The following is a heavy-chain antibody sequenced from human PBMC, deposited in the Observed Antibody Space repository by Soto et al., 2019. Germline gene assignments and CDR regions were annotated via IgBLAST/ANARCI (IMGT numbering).Heavy chain of an antibody. Sequence: ASVKVSCKASGYDFTAYDINWVRQASGQGLEWMGWMNPINGATGSARRFQGRVSMTRNTATATAYLELTSLRSDDSAVYFCGRGPSPRAPAGGTPYYYAMDVWGQGATVTVSS. CDR3: GRGPSPRAPAGGTPYYYAMDV. CDR2: MNPINGAT. CDR1: GYDFTAYD. J-gene: IGHJ6*02. V-gene: IGHV1-8*02. D-gene: IGHD2-2*01.